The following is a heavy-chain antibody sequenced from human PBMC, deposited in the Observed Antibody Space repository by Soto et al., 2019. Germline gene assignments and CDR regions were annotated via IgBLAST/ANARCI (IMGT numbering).Heavy chain of an antibody. J-gene: IGHJ3*02. CDR2: IYAGDTET. D-gene: IGHD3-10*01. CDR1: GYGFTSYW. V-gene: IGHV5-51*01. CDR3: ARHRRDYPFDI. Sequence: GESLKISCKGSGYGFTSYWIGWVRQMPGKGLEWMGIIYAGDTETRYSPSFQGLVTISADKSISTAYLQWSSLEASDTAMYYCARHRRDYPFDIWGQGTMVTLSS.